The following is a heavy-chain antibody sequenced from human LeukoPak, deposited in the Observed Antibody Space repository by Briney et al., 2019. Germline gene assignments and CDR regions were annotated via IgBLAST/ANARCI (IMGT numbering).Heavy chain of an antibody. CDR1: GFTFSNAW. CDR2: IKSKTDGGTT. V-gene: IGHV3-15*01. D-gene: IGHD3-22*01. CDR3: TTGHYYDSSGPDY. J-gene: IGHJ4*02. Sequence: GGSLRLSCAASGFTFSNAWMSWVRQAPGKGLEWVGRIKSKTDGGTTDYAAPVKGRFTISRDDSKNTLYLQMNSLKTEGTAVYYCTTGHYYDSSGPDYWGQGTLVTVSS.